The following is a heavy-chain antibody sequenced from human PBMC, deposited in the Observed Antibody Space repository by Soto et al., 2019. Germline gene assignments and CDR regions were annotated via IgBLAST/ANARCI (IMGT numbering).Heavy chain of an antibody. Sequence: PGESLKISCKGSGYSFTSYWIGWVRQMPGKGLEWMGIIYPGDSDTRYSPSFQGQVTISADKSISTAYLQWSSLKASDTAMYYCARHGRTYYYDSRGSNDAFDIWGQGTMVTVSS. V-gene: IGHV5-51*01. CDR2: IYPGDSDT. D-gene: IGHD3-22*01. CDR3: ARHGRTYYYDSRGSNDAFDI. J-gene: IGHJ3*02. CDR1: GYSFTSYW.